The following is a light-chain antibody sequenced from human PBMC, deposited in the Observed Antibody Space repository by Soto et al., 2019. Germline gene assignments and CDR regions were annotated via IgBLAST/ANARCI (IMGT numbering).Light chain of an antibody. V-gene: IGKV3-20*01. J-gene: IGKJ4*01. CDR1: QSVDSSH. Sequence: EIVLTQSPGTLSLSPGERATLSCRASQSVDSSHLAWYQHRPGRAPRLIMSGASSRATGIPDRFSGSASGTDFTLTINRLEPEDFAVYYCQQFVSSPITFGGGTKVDIK. CDR2: GAS. CDR3: QQFVSSPIT.